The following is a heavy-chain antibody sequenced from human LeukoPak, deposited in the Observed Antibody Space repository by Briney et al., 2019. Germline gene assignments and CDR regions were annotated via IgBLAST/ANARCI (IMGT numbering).Heavy chain of an antibody. D-gene: IGHD3-3*01. V-gene: IGHV1-3*01. Sequence: RASVKVSCKASGYTFTSYAMHWVRQAPGQRLEWMGWINAGNGNTKYSQKFQGRVTITRDTSASTAYMELSSLRSEDTAVYYCARAPGVDFWSGYLDWGQGTLVTVSS. J-gene: IGHJ4*02. CDR2: INAGNGNT. CDR1: GYTFTSYA. CDR3: ARAPGVDFWSGYLD.